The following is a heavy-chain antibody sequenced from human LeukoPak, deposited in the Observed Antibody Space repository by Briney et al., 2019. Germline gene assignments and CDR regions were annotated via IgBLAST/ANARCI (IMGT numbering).Heavy chain of an antibody. CDR2: INPNSGGT. D-gene: IGHD2-15*01. CDR3: ARTPRAGLGNFDY. Sequence: GASVKVSCKASGYTFTGYYMHWVRQAPGQGLEWIGWINPNSGGTNYAQKFQGRVIMTRDTSISTAYMELSGLRSDDTAVYYCARTPRAGLGNFDYWGQGTLVTVSS. J-gene: IGHJ4*02. V-gene: IGHV1-2*02. CDR1: GYTFTGYY.